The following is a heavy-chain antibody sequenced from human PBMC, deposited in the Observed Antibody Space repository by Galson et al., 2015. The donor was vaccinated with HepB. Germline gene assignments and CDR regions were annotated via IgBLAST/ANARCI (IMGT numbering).Heavy chain of an antibody. J-gene: IGHJ5*02. D-gene: IGHD3-10*01. CDR1: GYTFTSYA. CDR3: ASTMRPLWFGESYNWFDP. Sequence: SVKVSCKASGYTFTSYAMHWVRQAPGQRLEWMGWINAGNGNTKYSQKFQGRVTITRDTSASTAYMELSSLRSEDTAVYYCASTMRPLWFGESYNWFDPWGQGTLVTVSS. V-gene: IGHV1-3*01. CDR2: INAGNGNT.